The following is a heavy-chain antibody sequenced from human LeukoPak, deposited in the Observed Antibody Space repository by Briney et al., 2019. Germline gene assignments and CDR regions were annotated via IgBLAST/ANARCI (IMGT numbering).Heavy chain of an antibody. J-gene: IGHJ5*02. V-gene: IGHV1-18*04. CDR3: ARLLWFGEYSPGWFDP. CDR1: RYTFTSYG. Sequence: ASVKDSCQASRYTFTSYGISWVRQPPGKEREWMGCISAYHGNTNYAQKLQGRVTLPPDTSPSTAYMELMSLRSDDTAENYCARLLWFGEYSPGWFDPWGQGTLVTVSS. CDR2: ISAYHGNT. D-gene: IGHD3-10*01.